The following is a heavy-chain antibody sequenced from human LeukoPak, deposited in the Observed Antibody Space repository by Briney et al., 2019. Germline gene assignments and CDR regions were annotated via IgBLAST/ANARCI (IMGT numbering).Heavy chain of an antibody. CDR2: ISYDGSNK. J-gene: IGHJ4*02. Sequence: PGGSLRLSCAASGFTFSSYAMHWVRQAPGKGLEWVAVISYDGSNKYYADSVKGRFTISRDNSKNPLYLKMNSLRAEDTAVYYCARGPNEYAFWSGYYSGFDYWGQGTLVTVSS. D-gene: IGHD3-3*01. CDR3: ARGPNEYAFWSGYYSGFDY. V-gene: IGHV3-30-3*01. CDR1: GFTFSSYA.